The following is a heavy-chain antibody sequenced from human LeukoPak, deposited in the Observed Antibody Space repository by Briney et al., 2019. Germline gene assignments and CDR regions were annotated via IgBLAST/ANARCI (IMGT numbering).Heavy chain of an antibody. J-gene: IGHJ4*02. V-gene: IGHV4-59*01. D-gene: IGHD3-10*01. CDR2: IYYTGRT. CDR3: ARYLSSGLDY. Sequence: SGPTLVNPSETLSLTCTVSGGSIGTYYRSWIRQPPGKGLEWIGFIYYTGRTSYNPSLKSRVTISVDTSKNHFSLRLTSVTAADTAVYYCARYLSSGLDYWGQGTLVTVSS. CDR1: GGSIGTYY.